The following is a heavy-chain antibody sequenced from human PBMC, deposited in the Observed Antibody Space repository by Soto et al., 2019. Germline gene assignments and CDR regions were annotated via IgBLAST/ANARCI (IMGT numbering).Heavy chain of an antibody. CDR1: GGSINSGGYY. D-gene: IGHD5-12*01. CDR3: ARATPSVATLGYGMDV. J-gene: IGHJ6*02. CDR2: IYYTGST. V-gene: IGHV4-31*03. Sequence: QVQLQESGPGLVKRSQTLSLTCTVSGGSINSGGYYWNWIRQHPGRGLEWMGYIYYTGSTYYNPSLKSRITFSIDTSRNQFSLKVNSVTAADTAVYYCARATPSVATLGYGMDVWGQGTTVVVSS.